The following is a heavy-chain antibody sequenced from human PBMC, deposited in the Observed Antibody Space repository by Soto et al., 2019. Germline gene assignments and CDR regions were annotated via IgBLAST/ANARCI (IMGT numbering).Heavy chain of an antibody. CDR3: ARSGSYSPARNWFGP. J-gene: IGHJ5*02. V-gene: IGHV1-18*01. CDR2: ISGFNDDT. Sequence: QLVQSGVEMKNPGASVKVSCKASGYTFTSYGISWVRQATGQGLEWMGWISGFNDDTNHAQKFQGRVTVTKDTSTSTAYMELRSLKSDDTAMYYCARSGSYSPARNWFGPWGQGTMVIVSS. CDR1: GYTFTSYG. D-gene: IGHD3-10*01.